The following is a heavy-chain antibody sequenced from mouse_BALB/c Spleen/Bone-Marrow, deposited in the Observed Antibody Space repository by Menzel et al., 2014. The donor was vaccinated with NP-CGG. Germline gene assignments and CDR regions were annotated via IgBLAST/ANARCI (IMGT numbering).Heavy chain of an antibody. CDR3: SRGVLAYFDY. Sequence: VQPQQSGPELVKPGASVKVSCKASGYAFTNYNMNWVKQSHGKSLEWIGYIDPYSGGTNYNQKFRGKATLTVDKSSSTAYMHLNSLTSEDSAVYYCSRGVLAYFDYWGQGTTLTVSS. V-gene: IGHV1S135*01. D-gene: IGHD2-14*01. CDR1: GYAFTNYN. CDR2: IDPYSGGT. J-gene: IGHJ2*01.